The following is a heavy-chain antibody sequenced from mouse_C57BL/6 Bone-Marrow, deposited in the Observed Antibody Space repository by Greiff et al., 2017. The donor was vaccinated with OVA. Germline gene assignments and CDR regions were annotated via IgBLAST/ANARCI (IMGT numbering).Heavy chain of an antibody. J-gene: IGHJ4*01. D-gene: IGHD2-4*01. CDR1: GYTFTSYG. CDR3: ARDDYFYYAMDY. V-gene: IGHV1-81*01. CDR2: IYPRSGNT. Sequence: VQLQESGAELARPGASVKLSCKASGYTFTSYGISWVKQRTGQGLEWIGEIYPRSGNTYYNEKFKGKATLTADKSSSTAYMELRSLTSEDSAVYFCARDDYFYYAMDYWGQGTSVTVSS.